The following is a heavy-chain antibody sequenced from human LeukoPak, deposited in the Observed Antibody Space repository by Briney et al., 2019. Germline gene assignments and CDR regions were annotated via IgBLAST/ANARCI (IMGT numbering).Heavy chain of an antibody. CDR3: AKDVDGTTGN. CDR1: GFTFSSYA. V-gene: IGHV3-23*01. D-gene: IGHD1-1*01. J-gene: IGHJ4*02. Sequence: GGSLRLSCAASGFTFSSYAMSWVRQAPGKGLEWVSAISGSGGSTYYADSVKGRFTISRGNSKNTLYLQMNSLRVEDTAVYYCAKDVDGTTGNWGQGTLVPVSS. CDR2: ISGSGGST.